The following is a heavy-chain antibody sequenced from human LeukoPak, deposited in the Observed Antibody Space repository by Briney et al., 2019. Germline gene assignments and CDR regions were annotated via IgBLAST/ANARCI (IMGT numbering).Heavy chain of an antibody. CDR2: ISYDGSNK. D-gene: IGHD3-22*01. J-gene: IGHJ4*02. V-gene: IGHV3-30*03. CDR3: ATTSYGSSGYYYNYFDY. Sequence: GGSLRLSCAASGFTFSSYGMHWVRQAPGKGLEWVAVISYDGSNKYYADSVKGRFTISRDNSKNTLYLQMNSLRAEDTAVYYCATTSYGSSGYYYNYFDYWGQGTLVTVSS. CDR1: GFTFSSYG.